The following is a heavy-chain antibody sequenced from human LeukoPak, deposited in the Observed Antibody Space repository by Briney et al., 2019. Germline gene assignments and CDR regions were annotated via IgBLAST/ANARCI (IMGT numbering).Heavy chain of an antibody. CDR2: INPNSGGT. J-gene: IGHJ4*02. CDR3: ASIRGYSYAWDY. CDR1: GYTFTAHY. D-gene: IGHD5-18*01. Sequence: ASVKVSCKASGYTFTAHYMHWVRQAPGQGLEWMGWINPNSGGTKYAQNFQGRVTMTRDTSIRTVYMELSRLRSDDTAVYYCASIRGYSYAWDYWGQGTLVTVSS. V-gene: IGHV1-2*02.